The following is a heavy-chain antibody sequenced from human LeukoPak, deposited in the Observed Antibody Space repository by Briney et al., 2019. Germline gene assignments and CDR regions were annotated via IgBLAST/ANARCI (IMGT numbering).Heavy chain of an antibody. CDR2: IYYSGST. Sequence: PSQTLSLTCTVSGGSISSGGYYWSWIRQHPGKGLEWVGYIYYSGSTYYNPSLKSRVTISVDTSKNQFSLKLSSVAAADTAVYYCARDPLGLRPDYWGQGTLVTVSS. CDR3: ARDPLGLRPDY. J-gene: IGHJ4*02. V-gene: IGHV4-31*03. D-gene: IGHD5-12*01. CDR1: GGSISSGGYY.